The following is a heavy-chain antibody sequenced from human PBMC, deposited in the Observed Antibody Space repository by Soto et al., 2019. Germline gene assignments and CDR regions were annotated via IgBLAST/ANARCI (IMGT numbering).Heavy chain of an antibody. CDR1: GFTFSSYD. Sequence: HPGGSLRLSCAASGFTFSSYDMHWVRQATGKGLEWVSAIGTAGDTYYPGSVKGRFTISRENAKNSLYLQMNSLRAGDTAVYYCARVAPGSYAFDYWGQGTLVTVSS. V-gene: IGHV3-13*01. CDR2: IGTAGDT. D-gene: IGHD1-26*01. J-gene: IGHJ4*02. CDR3: ARVAPGSYAFDY.